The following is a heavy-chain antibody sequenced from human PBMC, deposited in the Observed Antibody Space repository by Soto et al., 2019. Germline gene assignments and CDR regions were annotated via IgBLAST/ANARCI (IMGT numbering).Heavy chain of an antibody. Sequence: ASVKVSCKASGYTFTSYDINWVRQATGQGLEWMGWMNPNSGSTGYAQKFQGRVTMTRNTSISTAYMELSSLRSEDTAVYYCARWDYDFWSGPGAFEIWGQGTMVTVSS. CDR1: GYTFTSYD. J-gene: IGHJ3*02. CDR2: MNPNSGST. CDR3: ARWDYDFWSGPGAFEI. V-gene: IGHV1-8*01. D-gene: IGHD3-3*01.